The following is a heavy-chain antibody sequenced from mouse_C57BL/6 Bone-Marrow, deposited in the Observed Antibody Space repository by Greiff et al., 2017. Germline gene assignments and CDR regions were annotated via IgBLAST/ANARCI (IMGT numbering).Heavy chain of an antibody. V-gene: IGHV1-50*01. D-gene: IGHD1-1*02. CDR1: GYNFTSYW. Sequence: QVHVKQPGAELVKPGASVKLSCKASGYNFTSYWMQWVKQRPGQGLEWIGEIDPSDCYTNYNQKFKGKATLTVDTSSITAYMPLSSLTSDVSAVYYCTRDYGGAMYYWGQGTSVTVSS. J-gene: IGHJ4*01. CDR2: IDPSDCYT. CDR3: TRDYGGAMYY.